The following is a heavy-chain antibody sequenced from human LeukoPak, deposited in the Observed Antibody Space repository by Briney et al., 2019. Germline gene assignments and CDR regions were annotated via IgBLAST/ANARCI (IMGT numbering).Heavy chain of an antibody. Sequence: GSLRLSCAASGFTFRGYAMSWVRQAPGKGLERVSSINGGGDSTYYADSVRGRFTISRDNSKSTLFLQMNSLRVEDTAVYFCAEASCSSTSCPSDYRGQGTLVTVSS. CDR1: GFTFRGYA. V-gene: IGHV3-23*01. CDR2: INGGGDST. J-gene: IGHJ4*02. D-gene: IGHD2-2*01. CDR3: AEASCSSTSCPSDY.